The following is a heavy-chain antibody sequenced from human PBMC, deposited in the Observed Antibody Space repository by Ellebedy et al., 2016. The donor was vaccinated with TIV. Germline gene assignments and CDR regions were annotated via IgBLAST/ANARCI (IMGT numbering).Heavy chain of an antibody. D-gene: IGHD1-26*01. CDR1: GFIFSSNA. CDR3: AKEADTGRYIVGFER. J-gene: IGHJ3*02. V-gene: IGHV3-23*01. CDR2: ISGSGDRT. Sequence: GGSLRLSXGASGFIFSSNAMSWLRQAPGKGLEWVSAISGSGDRTYYADSVKGRFTISRDNSKNTLYLQTNSLRAEDTAVYYCAKEADTGRYIVGFERWGQGTMVTVSS.